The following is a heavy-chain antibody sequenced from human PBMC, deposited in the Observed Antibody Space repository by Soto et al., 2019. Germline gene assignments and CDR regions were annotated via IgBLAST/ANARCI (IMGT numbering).Heavy chain of an antibody. CDR1: GGSISSGGYY. CDR3: ARHRILDYYGMDV. Sequence: QVQLQESGPGLVKPSQTLSLTCTVSGGSISSGGYYWSWIRQHPGKGLEWIGYIYYSGSTYYNPSLQIRVTISVDTSKNQFSLKLSSVTAADTAVYYCARHRILDYYGMDVWGQGTTVTVSS. V-gene: IGHV4-31*03. J-gene: IGHJ6*02. CDR2: IYYSGST.